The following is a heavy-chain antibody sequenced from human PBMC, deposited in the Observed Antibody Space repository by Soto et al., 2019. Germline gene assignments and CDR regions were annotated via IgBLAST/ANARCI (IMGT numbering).Heavy chain of an antibody. CDR3: ARDTRKPSSGSL. D-gene: IGHD6-19*01. CDR1: GYTFTDYY. Sequence: GASVKVSCKASGYTFTDYYIHWVRQAPGQGLEWMGRIIPIRGIANYAQKFQGRVTITTDKSTSTAYMELSSLRSEDTAVYYCARDTRKPSSGSLWGQGTLVTVS. J-gene: IGHJ4*02. CDR2: IIPIRGIA. V-gene: IGHV1-69*04.